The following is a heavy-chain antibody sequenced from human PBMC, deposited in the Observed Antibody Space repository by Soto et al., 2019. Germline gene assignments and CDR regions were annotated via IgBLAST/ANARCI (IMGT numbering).Heavy chain of an antibody. Sequence: RQPPGKGLEWVGEIYHSGSTNYNPSLKSRVTISVDKSKNQFSLKLSSVTAADTAVYYCAGGHCSGGSCYPEDYYGMYVWGQGTTVTVSS. CDR2: IYHSGST. D-gene: IGHD2-15*01. CDR3: AGGHCSGGSCYPEDYYGMYV. V-gene: IGHV4-4*02. J-gene: IGHJ6*02.